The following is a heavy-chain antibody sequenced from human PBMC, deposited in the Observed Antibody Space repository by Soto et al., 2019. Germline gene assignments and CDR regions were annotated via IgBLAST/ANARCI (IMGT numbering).Heavy chain of an antibody. V-gene: IGHV1-2*04. CDR2: INPNGGFT. Sequence: ASVKVSCKTSGDTFNDYYIHWVRQAPGQGLEWMGWINPNGGFTNYAQKFQGWVTMTRDTSIRTVYMELSSLRSDDTAVYYCARESGGATATLDYYYFYTDVWGKGTTVTVSS. D-gene: IGHD5-12*01. J-gene: IGHJ6*03. CDR3: ARESGGATATLDYYYFYTDV. CDR1: GDTFNDYY.